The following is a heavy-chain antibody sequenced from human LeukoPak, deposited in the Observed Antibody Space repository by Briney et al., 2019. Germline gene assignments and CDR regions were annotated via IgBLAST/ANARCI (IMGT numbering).Heavy chain of an antibody. CDR2: IKRDGSNT. V-gene: IGHV3-23*05. Sequence: GGSLRLPCEASGFTFSEHSMSWVRQAPGKGLEWVSTIKRDGSNTYYTDSVEGRFTISRDNSKNTLYLEMNTLRAEDTAVYYCAKGGYASYFDPWGQGTQVTVSS. CDR3: AKGGYASYFDP. CDR1: GFTFSEHS. D-gene: IGHD2-15*01. J-gene: IGHJ5*02.